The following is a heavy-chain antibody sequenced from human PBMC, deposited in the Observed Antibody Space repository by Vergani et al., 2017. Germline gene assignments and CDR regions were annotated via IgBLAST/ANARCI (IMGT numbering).Heavy chain of an antibody. V-gene: IGHV4-30-4*08. Sequence: QVQLQESGPGLVKPSQTLSLTCTVSGGSISSGDYYWSWIRQPPGKGLEWIGYIYYSGSTYYNPSLKSRVTISVDTSKNQVSLKRSSVTAADPAVYYCARGGYCSGGSCARSDIWGQGTMVTVSS. CDR1: GGSISSGDYY. D-gene: IGHD2-15*01. J-gene: IGHJ3*02. CDR3: ARGGYCSGGSCARSDI. CDR2: IYYSGST.